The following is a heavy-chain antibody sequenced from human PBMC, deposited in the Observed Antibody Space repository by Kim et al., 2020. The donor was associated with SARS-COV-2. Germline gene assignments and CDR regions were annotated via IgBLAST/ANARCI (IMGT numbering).Heavy chain of an antibody. CDR2: IIPILGIA. CDR1: GGTFSSYA. Sequence: SVKVSCKASGGTFSSYAISWVRQAPGQGLEWMGRIIPILGIANYAQKFQGRVTITADKSTSTAYMELSSLRSEDTAVYYCARDAFPDTAMDMRAFDIWGQGTMVTVSS. D-gene: IGHD5-18*01. J-gene: IGHJ3*02. CDR3: ARDAFPDTAMDMRAFDI. V-gene: IGHV1-69*04.